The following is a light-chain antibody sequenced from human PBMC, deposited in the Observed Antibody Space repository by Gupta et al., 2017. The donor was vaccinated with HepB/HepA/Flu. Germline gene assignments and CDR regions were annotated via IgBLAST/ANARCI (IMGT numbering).Light chain of an antibody. V-gene: IGKV4-1*01. Sequence: DIVLTQSPDSLAVSLGERATINCKSSQSVLFTSNGMNYFAWYQQKPGQPPKLLIFWASSRDSGVPDRFSGSGSGTDFTLTISSLQAEDVAVYYCQQYYASPFTFGQGTKLEIK. J-gene: IGKJ2*01. CDR1: QSVLFTSNGMNY. CDR3: QQYYASPFT. CDR2: WAS.